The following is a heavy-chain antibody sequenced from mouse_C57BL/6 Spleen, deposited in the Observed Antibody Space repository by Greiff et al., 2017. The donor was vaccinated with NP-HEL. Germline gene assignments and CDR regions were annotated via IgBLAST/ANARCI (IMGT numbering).Heavy chain of an antibody. J-gene: IGHJ4*01. Sequence: VQLQQPGAELVRPGSSVKLSCKASGYTFTSYWMDWVKQRPGQGLEWIGNIYPSDSETHYNQKFKDKATLTVDKSSSTAYMQLSSLTSEDSAVYYCAREGSNDAMDYWGQGTSVTVSS. V-gene: IGHV1-61*01. D-gene: IGHD2-12*01. CDR1: GYTFTSYW. CDR3: AREGSNDAMDY. CDR2: IYPSDSET.